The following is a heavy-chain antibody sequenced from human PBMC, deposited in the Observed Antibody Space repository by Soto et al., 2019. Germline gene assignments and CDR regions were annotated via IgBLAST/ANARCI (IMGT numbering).Heavy chain of an antibody. CDR1: GYTFTSYD. CDR2: MNPNSGNT. V-gene: IGHV1-8*01. CDR3: ARRVVLGYYYDSSGYYYAFDI. J-gene: IGHJ3*02. D-gene: IGHD3-22*01. Sequence: VSVKVSCKASGYTFTSYDIYWVRQATGQGLEWMGWMNPNSGNTGYAQKFQGRVTMTRNTSISTAYMELSSLRSEDTAVYYCARRVVLGYYYDSSGYYYAFDIWGQGTMVTVSS.